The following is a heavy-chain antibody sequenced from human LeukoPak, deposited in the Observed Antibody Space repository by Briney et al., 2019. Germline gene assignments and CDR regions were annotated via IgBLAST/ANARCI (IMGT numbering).Heavy chain of an antibody. J-gene: IGHJ4*02. V-gene: IGHV1-46*01. CDR1: GYTFSIYN. CDR3: AREGVAATGLDY. Sequence: ASVKVSCKASGYTFSIYNMHWVRQAPGQGLEWMGIINPSGGSASDTQKFQGRVTMTRDTSTSTLYMELSSLRSEDTAVYYCAREGVAATGLDYWGQGTLVTVSS. D-gene: IGHD6-13*01. CDR2: INPSGGSA.